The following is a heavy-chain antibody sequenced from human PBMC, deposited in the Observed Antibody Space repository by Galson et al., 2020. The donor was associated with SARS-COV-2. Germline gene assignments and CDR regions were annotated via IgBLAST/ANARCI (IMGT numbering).Heavy chain of an antibody. D-gene: IGHD1-7*01. CDR3: ARTDWELQGWFDP. CDR1: GFIFRDYA. CDR2: ISSNGGST. J-gene: IGHJ5*02. Sequence: GESLKISCAASGFIFRDYAMHWVRQAPGKGLEYVSAISSNGGSTYYANSVKGRFTISRDNSQNTPYLQMDRLRPEDMAVYYCARTDWELQGWFDPWGQGTLVTVSS. V-gene: IGHV3-64*01.